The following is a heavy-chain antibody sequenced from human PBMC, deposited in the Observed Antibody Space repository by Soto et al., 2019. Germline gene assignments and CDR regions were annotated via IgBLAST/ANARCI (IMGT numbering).Heavy chain of an antibody. CDR2: IDPSDSYA. Sequence: GESLKISCKGSGYSFTSYWISWVRQMPGKGLEWMGRIDPSDSYANYSPSFQGHVTISADKSISTAYLQWSSLKASDTAMYYCARRGSSSWLQLGESYGMDVWGQGTTVTVSS. V-gene: IGHV5-10-1*01. D-gene: IGHD6-13*01. CDR1: GYSFTSYW. J-gene: IGHJ6*02. CDR3: ARRGSSSWLQLGESYGMDV.